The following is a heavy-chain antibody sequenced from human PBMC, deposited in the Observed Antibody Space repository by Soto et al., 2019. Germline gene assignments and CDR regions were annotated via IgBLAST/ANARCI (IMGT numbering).Heavy chain of an antibody. CDR1: GDTFTANY. Sequence: ASVKVSCKASGDTFTANYIHWVRQAPGQGFEWMGWINPKSGGTKYPQKFQGRVTMTRDTSLSTVYMTLTSLRAEDTALYYCTRAAWFPYLSFYWGQGALVTVSS. J-gene: IGHJ4*02. D-gene: IGHD3-10*01. V-gene: IGHV1-2*02. CDR2: INPKSGGT. CDR3: TRAAWFPYLSFY.